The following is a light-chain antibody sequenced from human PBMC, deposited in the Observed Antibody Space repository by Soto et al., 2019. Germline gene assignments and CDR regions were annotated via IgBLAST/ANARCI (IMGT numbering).Light chain of an antibody. CDR1: QTINYY. J-gene: IGKJ5*01. CDR3: QQYGTSPIT. CDR2: DAS. Sequence: DIQMTQSPSSLSASVGDSVTITCQASQTINYYLNWYQQKPGKAPELLIYDASSRATGIPDRFSGSGSGTDFILTISRLEPEDFALYLCQQYGTSPITFGQGTRLE. V-gene: IGKV1-33*01.